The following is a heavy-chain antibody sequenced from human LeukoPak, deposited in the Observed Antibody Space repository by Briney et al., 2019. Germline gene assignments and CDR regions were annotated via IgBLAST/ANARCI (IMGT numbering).Heavy chain of an antibody. CDR1: GRSFSGYY. CDR3: ARVLWYGMDV. CDR2: INHSGST. D-gene: IGHD2-15*01. Sequence: KPSETLSLTCAVYGRSFSGYYWSWIRQPPGKGLEWIGEINHSGSTNYNPSLKSRVTISVDTSKNQFSLKLSSVTAADTAVYYCARVLWYGMDVWGQGTTVTVSS. J-gene: IGHJ6*02. V-gene: IGHV4-34*01.